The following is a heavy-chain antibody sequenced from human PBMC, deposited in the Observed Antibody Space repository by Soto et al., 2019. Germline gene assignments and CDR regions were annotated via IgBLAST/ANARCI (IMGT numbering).Heavy chain of an antibody. CDR1: GGSFSGYY. D-gene: IGHD3-16*01. V-gene: IGHV4-34*01. J-gene: IGHJ6*02. CDR3: ARGLIMITFGGVMYGMDV. CDR2: INHSGST. Sequence: LTCAVYGGSFSGYYWSWIRQPPGKGLEWIGEINHSGSTNYNPSLKSRVTISVDTSKDQFSLKLSSVTAADTAVYYCARGLIMITFGGVMYGMDVWGQGTTVTV.